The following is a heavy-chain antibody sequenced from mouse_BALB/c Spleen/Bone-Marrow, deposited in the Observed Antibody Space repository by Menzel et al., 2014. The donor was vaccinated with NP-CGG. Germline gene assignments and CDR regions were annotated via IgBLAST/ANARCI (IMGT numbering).Heavy chain of an antibody. V-gene: IGHV14-3*02. CDR1: GFNIKDTY. CDR3: ARLGHYGPSYAMDY. Sequence: EVHLVESGAELVKPGASVKLSCTASGFNIKDTYMHWVKQRPEQGLEWIGRIDPANGNTKYDPKFQGKATITADTSSNTAYLQLKSLTSEDTPVYYCARLGHYGPSYAMDYWGQGTSVPVSS. D-gene: IGHD1-2*01. J-gene: IGHJ4*01. CDR2: IDPANGNT.